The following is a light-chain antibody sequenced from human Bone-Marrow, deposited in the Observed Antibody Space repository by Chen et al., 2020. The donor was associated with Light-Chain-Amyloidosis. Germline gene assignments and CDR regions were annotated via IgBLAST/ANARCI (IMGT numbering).Light chain of an antibody. CDR2: EAS. V-gene: IGLV2-23*01. CDR1: STDVGHYNL. Sequence: QSALTQPASVAGSVGQSITISCTGTSTDVGHYNLVSSYQQHPGEAPKRMIYEASERPSGVSNRFSGYKSGNTASLTISGLQTEDQADYYCCSSSDTDTLIFGTGTRLTVL. CDR3: CSSSDTDTLI. J-gene: IGLJ2*01.